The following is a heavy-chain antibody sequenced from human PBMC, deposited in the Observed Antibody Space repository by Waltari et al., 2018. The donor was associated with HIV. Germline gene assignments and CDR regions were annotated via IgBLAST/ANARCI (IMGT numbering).Heavy chain of an antibody. CDR2: TSTYNLNT. J-gene: IGHJ3*02. V-gene: IGHV1-18*04. Sequence: QVQLVQSGTEVKKPGASVKVSCKASGYPFTQHRNRWVRQAPGQGLEWMGWTSTYNLNTNYAQKFQGRITLTRDTSTSTVYMELMSLTSDDTAVYYCAREGFCRGGSCYSGAVDIWGQGTLVTVSS. D-gene: IGHD2-15*01. CDR3: AREGFCRGGSCYSGAVDI. CDR1: GYPFTQHR.